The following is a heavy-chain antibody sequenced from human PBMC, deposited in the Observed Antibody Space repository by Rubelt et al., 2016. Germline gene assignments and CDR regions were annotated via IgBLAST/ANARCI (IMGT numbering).Heavy chain of an antibody. J-gene: IGHJ4*02. Sequence: EVQLVESGGGLVQPGRPLRLSCTASRFTFGDFAMSWFRQAPGKGLEWVANIKEDGSQKKYVDSVKGRFTISRDNTKDSLYLQMNSLRVEDTALYYWASDNEGSWGQGTLVTVSS. CDR1: RFTFGDFA. CDR3: ASDNEGS. CDR2: IKEDGSQK. V-gene: IGHV3-7*01. D-gene: IGHD3-10*01.